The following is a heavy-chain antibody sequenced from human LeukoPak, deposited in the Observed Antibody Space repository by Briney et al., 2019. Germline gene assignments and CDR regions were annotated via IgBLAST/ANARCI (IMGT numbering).Heavy chain of an antibody. Sequence: PGGSLRLSCAASGFTVSSNYMSWVRQAPGRGLEWVSVIYSGGSTYYADSVKGRFTISRDNSKNTLYLQMNSLRAEDTAVYYCASQDSGSLRAYYYYGMDVWGQGTTVTVS. CDR3: ASQDSGSLRAYYYYGMDV. CDR2: IYSGGST. J-gene: IGHJ6*02. D-gene: IGHD6-19*01. CDR1: GFTVSSNY. V-gene: IGHV3-66*04.